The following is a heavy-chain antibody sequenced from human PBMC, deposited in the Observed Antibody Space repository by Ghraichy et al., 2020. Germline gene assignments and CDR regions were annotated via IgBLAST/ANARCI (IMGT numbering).Heavy chain of an antibody. CDR1: GFTFSRHW. Sequence: GGSLRLSCAASGFTFSRHWMSWVGQAPGKGLEWVASIKSDGSDIFYVDSVKGRFTISRDNAKNSVSLEMNSLRVEDTAVYYCARDPYGDYKYGGTDYWGQGTLVSVSS. V-gene: IGHV3-7*01. D-gene: IGHD4-17*01. J-gene: IGHJ4*02. CDR3: ARDPYGDYKYGGTDY. CDR2: IKSDGSDI.